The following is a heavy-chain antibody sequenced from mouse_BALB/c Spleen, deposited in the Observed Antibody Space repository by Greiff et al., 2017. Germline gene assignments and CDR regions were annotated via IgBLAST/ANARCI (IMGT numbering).Heavy chain of an antibody. J-gene: IGHJ3*01. Sequence: EVHLVESGGGLVQPGGSRKLSCAASGFTFSSYAMSWVRQSPEKRLEWVAEISSGGSYTYYPDTVTGRFTISRDNAKNTLYLEMSSLRSEDTAMYYCARDLTGRAWFAYWGQGTLVTVSA. V-gene: IGHV5-9-4*01. D-gene: IGHD4-1*01. CDR2: ISSGGSYT. CDR3: ARDLTGRAWFAY. CDR1: GFTFSSYA.